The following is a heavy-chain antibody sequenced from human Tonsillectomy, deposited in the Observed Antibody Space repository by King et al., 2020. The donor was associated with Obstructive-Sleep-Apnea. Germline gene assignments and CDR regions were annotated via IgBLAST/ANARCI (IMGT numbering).Heavy chain of an antibody. J-gene: IGHJ4*02. V-gene: IGHV3-11*01. D-gene: IGHD5-24*01. Sequence: VQLVESGGGLVKPGGSLRLSCTASGFTFSDYYMSWIRQAPGKGLEWVSYISSSGTTIYYADSVKGRFTISRDNAKNSLYLQMNSLRAEDTAVYYCAGDNVREMATISFYYFDYWGQGTLVTVSS. CDR1: GFTFSDYY. CDR2: ISSSGTTI. CDR3: AGDNVREMATISFYYFDY.